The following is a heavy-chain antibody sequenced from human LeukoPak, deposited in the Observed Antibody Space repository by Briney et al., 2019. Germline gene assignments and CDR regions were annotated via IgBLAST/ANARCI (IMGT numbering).Heavy chain of an antibody. V-gene: IGHV3-30*18. J-gene: IGHJ4*02. Sequence: GGSLRPSCAASGFTFSSYGMHWVRQAPGKGLEWVAVISYDGSNKYYADSVKGRFTISRDNSKNTLYLQMNSLRAEDTAVYYCAKDLAGATVFDYWGQGTLVTVSS. CDR3: AKDLAGATVFDY. D-gene: IGHD1-26*01. CDR2: ISYDGSNK. CDR1: GFTFSSYG.